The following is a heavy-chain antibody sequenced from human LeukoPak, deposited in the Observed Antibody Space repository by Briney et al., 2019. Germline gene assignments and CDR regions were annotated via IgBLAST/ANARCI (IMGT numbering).Heavy chain of an antibody. J-gene: IGHJ4*02. Sequence: GGSLRLSCAASRFTFSSYSMNWVRQAPGKGLEWVSSISSSGSYIYYADSVKGRFTISRDNAKNSLYLQMNSLRAEDTAVYYCARGYCSGGSCYEDYWGQGTLVTVSS. CDR3: ARGYCSGGSCYEDY. CDR1: RFTFSSYS. D-gene: IGHD2-15*01. V-gene: IGHV3-21*04. CDR2: ISSSGSYI.